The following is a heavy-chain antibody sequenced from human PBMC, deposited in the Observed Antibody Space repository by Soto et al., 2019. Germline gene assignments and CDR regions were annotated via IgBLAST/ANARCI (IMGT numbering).Heavy chain of an antibody. CDR1: GGSISSSSYY. CDR2: IYYSGST. CDR3: AGLNAVKAFDY. Sequence: SETLSLTCTVSGGSISSSSYYWGWIRQPPGRGLEWIGSIYYSGSTYYNPSLKSRVTISVDTSKNQFSLKLSSVTAADTAVYYCAGLNAVKAFDYWGQGTLVTVSS. V-gene: IGHV4-39*01. J-gene: IGHJ4*02.